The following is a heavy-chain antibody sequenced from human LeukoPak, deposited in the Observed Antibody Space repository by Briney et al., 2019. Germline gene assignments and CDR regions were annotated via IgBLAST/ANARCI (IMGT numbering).Heavy chain of an antibody. D-gene: IGHD1-1*01. CDR1: GFSLTSDRAG. V-gene: IGHV2-5*01. J-gene: IGHJ4*02. CDR3: AHRHLIGYTYDF. Sequence: ESGPTLVNPTQTLTLTCTFSGFSLTSDRAGVGWIRQPPGKALEWLALIYGNGDERYSSSLRSRLTITKDTSKNQVVLTMTNMDPVDTATYFCAHRHLIGYTYDFWGQGTLVTVSS. CDR2: IYGNGDE.